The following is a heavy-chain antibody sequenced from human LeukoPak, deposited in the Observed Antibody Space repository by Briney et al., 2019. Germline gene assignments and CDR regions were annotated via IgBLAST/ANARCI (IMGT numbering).Heavy chain of an antibody. CDR1: GGSISSGSYF. CDR3: ARDQYYYDSSGYRTIDY. D-gene: IGHD3-22*01. J-gene: IGHJ4*02. V-gene: IGHV4-61*02. CDR2: IYTSGST. Sequence: PSETLSLTCTVSGGSISSGSYFWSWIRQPAGKGLEWIGRIYTSGSTNYNPSLKSRVTISVDTSKNQFSLKLSSVTAADTAVYYCARDQYYYDSSGYRTIDYWGQGTLVTVSS.